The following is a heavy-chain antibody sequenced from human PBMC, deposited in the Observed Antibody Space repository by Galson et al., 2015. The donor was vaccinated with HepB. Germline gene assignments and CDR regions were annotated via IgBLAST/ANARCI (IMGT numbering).Heavy chain of an antibody. CDR1: GLTFSNAW. CDR2: IKSKTDGGTT. V-gene: IGHV3-15*01. J-gene: IGHJ4*02. Sequence: SLRLSCAASGLTFSNAWMSWVRQAPGKGLEWVGRIKSKTDGGTTDYAAPVKGRFTISRDDSKNTLYLQMNSLKTEDTAVYYCTTDQGDGNVDYDYIWGSYPGGYWGQGTLVTVSS. CDR3: TTDQGDGNVDYDYIWGSYPGGY. D-gene: IGHD3-16*02.